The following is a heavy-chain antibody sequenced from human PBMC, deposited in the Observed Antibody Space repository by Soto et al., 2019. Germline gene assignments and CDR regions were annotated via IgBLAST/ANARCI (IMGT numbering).Heavy chain of an antibody. CDR1: GFSLSTNT. Sequence: HPGGSLRLSCAASGFSLSTNTMHWVRQVPGKGLEWVASISNDGRRKYYADFVKGRFTISRDTANNILYLEMNSLRAEDTSLYYCAGVATAMTYDFWGQGTQVTVSS. V-gene: IGHV3-30*04. CDR2: ISNDGRRK. D-gene: IGHD2-21*02. CDR3: AGVATAMTYDF. J-gene: IGHJ4*02.